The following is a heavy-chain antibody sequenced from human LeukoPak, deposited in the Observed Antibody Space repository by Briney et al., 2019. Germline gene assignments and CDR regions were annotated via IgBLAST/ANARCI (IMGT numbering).Heavy chain of an antibody. V-gene: IGHV4-34*01. J-gene: IGHJ4*02. Sequence: SETLSLTCAVYGGSFSGYYWSWIRQPPGEGLEWIGEINHSGSTNYNPSLKSRATISVDTSKNQFSLKLSSVTAADTAVYYCARGIQQLVNYWGQGTLVTVSS. CDR3: ARGIQQLVNY. CDR2: INHSGST. CDR1: GGSFSGYY. D-gene: IGHD6-13*01.